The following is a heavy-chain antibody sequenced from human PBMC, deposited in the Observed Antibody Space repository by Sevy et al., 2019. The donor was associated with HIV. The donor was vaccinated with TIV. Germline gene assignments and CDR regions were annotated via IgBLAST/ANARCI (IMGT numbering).Heavy chain of an antibody. CDR1: GFTFSSYA. CDR2: ISSNGGST. D-gene: IGHD6-19*01. CDR3: ARARGSGWYDY. J-gene: IGHJ4*02. V-gene: IGHV3-64*01. Sequence: GGSLRLSCAASGFTFSSYAMHWVRQAPGKGLEYVSAISSNGGSTYYANSVKGRFTISRDNSKNTLYLQMDSLRAEDMAVYYCARARGSGWYDYWGQGTLVTVSS.